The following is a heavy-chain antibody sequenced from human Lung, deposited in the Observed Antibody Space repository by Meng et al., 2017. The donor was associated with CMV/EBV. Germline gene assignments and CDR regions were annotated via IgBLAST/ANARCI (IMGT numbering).Heavy chain of an antibody. V-gene: IGHV4-34*01. CDR1: GESLSGYY. CDR3: ARARLSSRSIDF. J-gene: IGHJ4*03. Sequence: SETLSLXCAVYGESLSGYYWTWIRQPPGQGLEWIGEISHSGTTNYNPSLKSRVFISVDTSKNQLALNLTPVTAADTAVYYCARARLSSRSIDFWGQGTPVTVSS. D-gene: IGHD2/OR15-2a*01. CDR2: ISHSGTT.